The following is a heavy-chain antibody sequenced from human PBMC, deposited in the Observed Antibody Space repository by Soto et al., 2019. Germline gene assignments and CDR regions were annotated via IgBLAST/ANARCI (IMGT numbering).Heavy chain of an antibody. CDR2: INPILSMS. J-gene: IGHJ4*02. Sequence: QVQLVQSGAEVKRPGSSVKVSCKASGDTFTFYSINWGRQAPGLGLEWMGRINPILSMSNYAQRFQGRVTMTAEKSTSTAYMELSSLRSEDTAIYYCASSYASGYRAFDYWGQGALVTVSS. CDR1: GDTFTFYS. CDR3: ASSYASGYRAFDY. D-gene: IGHD3-16*01. V-gene: IGHV1-69*02.